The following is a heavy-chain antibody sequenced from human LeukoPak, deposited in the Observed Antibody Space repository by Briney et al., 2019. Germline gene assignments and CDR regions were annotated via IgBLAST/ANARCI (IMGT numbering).Heavy chain of an antibody. CDR3: DSTIIGVVIAY. D-gene: IGHD3-3*01. Sequence: SVKLSFKSSGYTFTVYYMHMVRHAPGPGLERKGRINLNSGGTNYAHKFQGPVPMTRATSISTTYMELRRLSPDDTAADHCDSTIIGVVIAYWGQGTLVTVSS. J-gene: IGHJ4*02. CDR1: GYTFTVYY. CDR2: INLNSGGT. V-gene: IGHV1-2*06.